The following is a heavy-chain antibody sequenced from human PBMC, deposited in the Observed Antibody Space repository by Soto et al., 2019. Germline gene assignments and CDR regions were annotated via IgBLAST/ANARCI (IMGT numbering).Heavy chain of an antibody. CDR1: GFTFSKAW. CDR3: TTTHYYDSSVKGY. J-gene: IGHJ4*02. D-gene: IGHD3-22*01. V-gene: IGHV3-15*07. Sequence: GGSLRLSCAASGFTFSKAWMSWVRQAPGKGLEWVGLIRSKTDGGTIDYAAPVKGRFTISRDDSKNTLYLQINSLETEDTAVYYCTTTHYYDSSVKGYWGQGILVTVSS. CDR2: IRSKTDGGTI.